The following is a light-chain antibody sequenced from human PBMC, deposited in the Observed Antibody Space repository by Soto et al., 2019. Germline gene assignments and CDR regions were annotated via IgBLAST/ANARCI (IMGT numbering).Light chain of an antibody. CDR3: QQLYGYPLT. CDR2: HAS. Sequence: IQLTQSPSFLSATVGDRVTITCRASQAISHALAWYQQKPGKSPNLLISHASNLRSGVPSRFSGSGSGTDFTLTIGGLQPEDFATYWCQQLYGYPLTFGGGSKVEIK. V-gene: IGKV1-9*01. CDR1: QAISHA. J-gene: IGKJ4*01.